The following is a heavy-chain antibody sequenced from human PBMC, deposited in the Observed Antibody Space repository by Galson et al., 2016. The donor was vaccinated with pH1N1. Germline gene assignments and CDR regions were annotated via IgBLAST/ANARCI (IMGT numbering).Heavy chain of an antibody. Sequence: SLRLSCAASGFTFSHYWMSWVRQAPGKGLEWVANIKENGSEKYYLDSVKGRFTISRDNAKNSVSLQLDSLRAEDTAVYYCAGHLVSASESPFEYWGQGALVTVS. J-gene: IGHJ4*02. V-gene: IGHV3-7*01. CDR3: AGHLVSASESPFEY. CDR2: IKENGSEK. D-gene: IGHD3-16*01. CDR1: GFTFSHYW.